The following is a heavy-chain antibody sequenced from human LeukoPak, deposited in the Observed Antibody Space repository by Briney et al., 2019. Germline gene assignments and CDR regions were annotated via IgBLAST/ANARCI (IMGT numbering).Heavy chain of an antibody. V-gene: IGHV3-7*01. D-gene: IGHD3-10*01. CDR2: IKQGGTEK. J-gene: IGHJ6*02. CDR1: GFTFSSYW. CDR3: AREGPAYYYGSGSYLGPYYYYGMDV. Sequence: GGSLRLSCAASGFTFSSYWMSWVRQAPGKGLEWVANIKQGGTEKYYVDSVKGRFTISRDNAKNSLFLQMNSLRAEDTAVYYCAREGPAYYYGSGSYLGPYYYYGMDVWGQGTTVTVSS.